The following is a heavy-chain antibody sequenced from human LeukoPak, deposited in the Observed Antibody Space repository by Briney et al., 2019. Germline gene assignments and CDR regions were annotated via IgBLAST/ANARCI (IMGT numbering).Heavy chain of an antibody. CDR1: GFTFSIYA. CDR3: AKSRWDTAMASLDY. CDR2: ISGSRGST. J-gene: IGHJ4*02. Sequence: GGSLRLSCAASGFTFSIYAMSWVRQAPGKGLEWVSAISGSRGSTYYADSVKGRFTISRDNSKNTLYLQMNSLRAEDTAVYYCAKSRWDTAMASLDYWGQGTLVTVSS. V-gene: IGHV3-23*01. D-gene: IGHD5-18*01.